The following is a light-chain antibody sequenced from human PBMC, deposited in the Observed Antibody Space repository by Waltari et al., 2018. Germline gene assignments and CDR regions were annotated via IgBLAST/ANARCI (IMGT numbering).Light chain of an antibody. V-gene: IGLV1-40*01. J-gene: IGLJ2*01. CDR2: GST. Sequence: QSVLTQPPSVSGAPGQRVTISCTGSSSNIGAGYDVHGYQQPPGSVPELLICGSTDRPSGVPDRFSGSKSATSASLAIAGLQAEDEALYFCQSYDNTLSGSIFGGGTKLTVL. CDR1: SSNIGAGYD. CDR3: QSYDNTLSGSI.